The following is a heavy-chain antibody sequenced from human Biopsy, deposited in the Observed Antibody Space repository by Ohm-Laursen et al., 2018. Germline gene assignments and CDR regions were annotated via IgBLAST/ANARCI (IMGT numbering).Heavy chain of an antibody. J-gene: IGHJ2*01. CDR2: ISYNERT. D-gene: IGHD3-9*01. CDR1: GASVKTSGYF. CDR3: VREPKTGTAEAWYFDL. V-gene: IGHV4-31*03. Sequence: TLSLTCSVSGASVKTSGYFWAWIRQRPGKGLEWIGYISYNERTHYNPSLTSRLAISVDTSNNRISLQLRSVSVADTAVYYCVREPKTGTAEAWYFDLWGRGSPVTVPS.